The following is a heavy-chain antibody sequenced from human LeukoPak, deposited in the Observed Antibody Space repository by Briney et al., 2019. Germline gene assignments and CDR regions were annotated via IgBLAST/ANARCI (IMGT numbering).Heavy chain of an antibody. J-gene: IGHJ4*02. CDR3: AREGPLPHY. V-gene: IGHV3-48*03. CDR2: ISSSGSTI. CDR1: GFTFSNYE. Sequence: GGSLRLSCAASGFTFSNYEMHWVRQAPGKGPEWVSYISSSGSTIYHTDSVKGRFTVSRDNAKNSLYLQMNSLRAEDTAIYYCAREGPLPHYWGQGPLVTVSS. D-gene: IGHD3-16*02.